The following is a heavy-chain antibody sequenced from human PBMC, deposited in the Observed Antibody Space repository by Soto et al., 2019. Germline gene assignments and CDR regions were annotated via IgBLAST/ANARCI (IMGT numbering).Heavy chain of an antibody. CDR3: ARSYLYYSNLDY. CDR1: GGSISSYY. CDR2: IYYSGST. V-gene: IGHV4-59*01. J-gene: IGHJ4*02. D-gene: IGHD4-4*01. Sequence: SETLSLTCTVSGGSISSYYWSWIRQPPGKGLEWIGYIYYSGSTNYNPSLKSRVTISVDTSKNQFSLKLSSVTAADTAVYYCARSYLYYSNLDYWGQGXLVTAPQ.